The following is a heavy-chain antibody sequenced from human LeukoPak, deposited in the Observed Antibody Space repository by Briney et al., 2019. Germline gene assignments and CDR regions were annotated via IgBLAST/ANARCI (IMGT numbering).Heavy chain of an antibody. J-gene: IGHJ4*02. CDR1: GGTFSSYA. CDR3: ARGPRDLHYYAQLFFDY. D-gene: IGHD3-10*01. V-gene: IGHV1-69*13. Sequence: SVTVSCKASGGTFSSYAISWVRQAPGQGLEWMGGIIPIFGTANYAQKFQGRVTITADESTSTAYMELSSLRSEDTAVYYCARGPRDLHYYAQLFFDYWGQGTLVTVSS. CDR2: IIPIFGTA.